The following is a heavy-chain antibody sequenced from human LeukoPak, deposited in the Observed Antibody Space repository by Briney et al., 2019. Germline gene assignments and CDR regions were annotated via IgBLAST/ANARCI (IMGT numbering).Heavy chain of an antibody. CDR3: ARGLMQLWFNDAFDI. CDR1: GYTFTGYY. D-gene: IGHD5-18*01. V-gene: IGHV1-8*03. CDR2: MNPNSGNT. J-gene: IGHJ3*02. Sequence: ASVKVSCKASGYTFTGYYMHWVRQAPGQGLEWMGWMNPNSGNTGYAQKFQGRVTITRNTPISTAYMELSSLRSEDTAVYYCARGLMQLWFNDAFDIWGQGTMVTVSS.